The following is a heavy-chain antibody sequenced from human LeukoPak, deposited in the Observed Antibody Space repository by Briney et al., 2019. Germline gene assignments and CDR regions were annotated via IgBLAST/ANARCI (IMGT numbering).Heavy chain of an antibody. J-gene: IGHJ4*02. CDR2: ISYDGSNK. Sequence: GRSLRLSCAASGFTFSSYGMHWVRQAPGKGVEWVAVISYDGSNKYYADSVKGRFTISRDNSKQTLYLQTNSLRAEDTGVYYCEAYGDNSDYWGQGTLVTVSS. CDR1: GFTFSSYG. D-gene: IGHD4-23*01. V-gene: IGHV3-30*03. CDR3: EAYGDNSDY.